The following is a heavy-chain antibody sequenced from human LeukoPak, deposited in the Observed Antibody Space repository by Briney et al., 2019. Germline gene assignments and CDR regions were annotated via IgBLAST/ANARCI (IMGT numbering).Heavy chain of an antibody. D-gene: IGHD1-26*01. J-gene: IGHJ4*02. CDR3: AKDGEEWELREFDY. V-gene: IGHV3-23*01. CDR2: ISASGGST. CDR1: GFTFSSSA. Sequence: GGSLRLSCAASGFTFSSSAMSWVRQVPGKGLEWVSGISASGGSTSYADSVRGRFTISRDNSKNTLYVQMNSLRDEDTAVYYCAKDGEEWELREFDYWGQGTLVTVSS.